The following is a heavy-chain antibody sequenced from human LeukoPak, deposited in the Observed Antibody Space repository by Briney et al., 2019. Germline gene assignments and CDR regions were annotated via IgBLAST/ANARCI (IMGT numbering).Heavy chain of an antibody. CDR2: IKPDGSET. D-gene: IGHD4-17*01. CDR1: GFTFSNYW. CDR3: ARGTTTPTIDWYDP. Sequence: GGSLRLSCAASGFTFSNYWMSWVRQAPGKGPEWVASIKPDGSETSHLDSVRGRFTISRDNARNSLFLQMNTLRAEDTAVYYCARGTTTPTIDWYDPWGQGTLVTVSS. V-gene: IGHV3-7*01. J-gene: IGHJ5*02.